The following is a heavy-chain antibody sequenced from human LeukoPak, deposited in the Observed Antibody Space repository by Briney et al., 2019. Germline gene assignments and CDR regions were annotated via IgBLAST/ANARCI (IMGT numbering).Heavy chain of an antibody. CDR2: IRYDGSNK. V-gene: IGHV3-30*02. Sequence: SGGSLRLSCAASGFIFSSYGMHWVRQAPGKGLEWVAFIRYDGSNKYYADSVKGRFTISRDNSKNTLYLQMNSLRAEDTAVYYCAIKSAGTDCYFDFWGQGTLVTVSS. D-gene: IGHD1-14*01. J-gene: IGHJ4*02. CDR3: AIKSAGTDCYFDF. CDR1: GFIFSSYG.